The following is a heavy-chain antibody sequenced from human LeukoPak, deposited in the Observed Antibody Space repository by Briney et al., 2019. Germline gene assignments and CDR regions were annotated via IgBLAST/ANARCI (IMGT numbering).Heavy chain of an antibody. CDR2: INHSGSA. Sequence: RPSEALSLNCAVYGGSYIVYYWSWPRDPPGTGVEGIGEINHSGSANYNPSLRRRVTISVDTSKNQFSLKLSSVTAVDTAVYYCARVGSAAAVSCNWFDPWGQGTLVTVSS. CDR1: GGSYIVYY. J-gene: IGHJ5*02. V-gene: IGHV4-34*01. CDR3: ARVGSAAAVSCNWFDP. D-gene: IGHD6-13*01.